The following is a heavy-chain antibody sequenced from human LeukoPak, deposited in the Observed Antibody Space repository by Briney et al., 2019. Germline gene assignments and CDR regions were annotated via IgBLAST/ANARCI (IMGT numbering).Heavy chain of an antibody. J-gene: IGHJ3*02. CDR3: VRDFKTSFEM. Sequence: PGGSLRLSCAASGFTFITYWMHWVRQGPGEGPVWVSRIDSDGSTTSYADSVKGRFTISRDNAKNTLNLQMNNLRAEDTALYYCVRDFKTSFEMWGQGTMVTVSS. V-gene: IGHV3-74*01. CDR2: IDSDGSTT. CDR1: GFTFITYW.